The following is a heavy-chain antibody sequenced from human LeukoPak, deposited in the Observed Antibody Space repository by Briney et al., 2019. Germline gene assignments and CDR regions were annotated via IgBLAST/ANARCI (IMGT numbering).Heavy chain of an antibody. CDR3: AKNYNSHDAFDI. Sequence: GGSLRLSCAASGLTFSSHAMTWVRQAPGKGLEWVSGISGSGGETFYADSVRGRFTISRDNSRNTLNLQMYSLRAEDTAVYYCAKNYNSHDAFDIWGQGTMVAVSS. V-gene: IGHV3-23*01. CDR1: GLTFSSHA. CDR2: ISGSGGET. D-gene: IGHD5-24*01. J-gene: IGHJ3*02.